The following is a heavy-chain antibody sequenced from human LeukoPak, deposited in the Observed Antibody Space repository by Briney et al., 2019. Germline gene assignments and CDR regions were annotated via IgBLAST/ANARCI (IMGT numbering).Heavy chain of an antibody. CDR3: VILGVY. V-gene: IGHV3-64D*09. CDR1: GNTFRCHS. J-gene: IGHJ1*01. Sequence: GSLRLPRSASGNTFRCHSLPLIPQASRKRLEYVSAISSNGGSTYYADSVKGRFTISRDNSKNTLYLQMSSLRAEDTAVYYCVILGVYWGQGTLVTVSS. D-gene: IGHD3-16*01. CDR2: ISSNGGST.